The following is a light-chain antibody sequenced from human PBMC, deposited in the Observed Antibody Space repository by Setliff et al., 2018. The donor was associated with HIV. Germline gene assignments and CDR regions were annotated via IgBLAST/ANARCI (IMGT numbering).Light chain of an antibody. Sequence: QSALAQPPSASGSPGQSVTISCTGTSSDVGDYNYVSWYQRHPGKAPKLMIYEVSNRPSGVPDRFSGSKSGNTASLTVSGLQAEDEADYYCSSYAGSNNLVFGGGTKVTVL. V-gene: IGLV2-8*01. CDR3: SSYAGSNNLV. CDR1: SSDVGDYNY. J-gene: IGLJ3*02. CDR2: EVS.